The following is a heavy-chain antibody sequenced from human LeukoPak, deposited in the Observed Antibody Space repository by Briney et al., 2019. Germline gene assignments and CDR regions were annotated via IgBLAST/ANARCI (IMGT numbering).Heavy chain of an antibody. J-gene: IGHJ6*04. CDR3: ARGWLYRPEGMDV. CDR1: GYSFTGYG. Sequence: ASVKVSCKASGYSFTGYGISWVRQAPGQGLEWMGWISAYNGNTNYAQKLQGRGTMTTDTSTSTAYMELRSLRSDDTAVYYCARGWLYRPEGMDVWGKGTTVTVSS. CDR2: ISAYNGNT. V-gene: IGHV1-18*04. D-gene: IGHD5-12*01.